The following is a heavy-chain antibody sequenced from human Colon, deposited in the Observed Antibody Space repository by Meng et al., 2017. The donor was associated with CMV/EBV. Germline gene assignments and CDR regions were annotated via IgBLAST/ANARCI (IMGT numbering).Heavy chain of an antibody. V-gene: IGHV3-66*01. J-gene: IGHJ6*02. CDR2: IYRDGSI. CDR1: GFTVSRY. CDR3: ARDCSSTSCYTDYYYGMDV. D-gene: IGHD2-2*02. Sequence: GGSLRLSCAASGFTVSRYMSWVRQAPGKGLEWVSVIYRDGSIYYADSVKGRFTISRDNSKNTVYLQMNSLRAEDTSVYYCARDCSSTSCYTDYYYGMDVWGQGTTVTVSS.